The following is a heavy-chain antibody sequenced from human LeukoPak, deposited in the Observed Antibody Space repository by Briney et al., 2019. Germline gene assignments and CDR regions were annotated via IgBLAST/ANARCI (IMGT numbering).Heavy chain of an antibody. CDR1: GYTFTGYY. V-gene: IGHV1-2*06. CDR2: INPNSGGT. D-gene: IGHD6-19*01. CDR3: ARDLGYSSGWYILGY. Sequence: GSSVKVSCKASGYTFTGYYMHWVRQAPGHGLELMGRINPNSGGTNYAQKFQGRVTMNRDRSISTASLELSRLRSDETAVYYCARDLGYSSGWYILGYWGQGTLVTVSS. J-gene: IGHJ4*02.